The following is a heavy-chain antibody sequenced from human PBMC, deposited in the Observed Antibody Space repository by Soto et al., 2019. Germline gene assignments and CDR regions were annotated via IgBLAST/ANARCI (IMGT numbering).Heavy chain of an antibody. V-gene: IGHV4-30-2*01. D-gene: IGHD3-22*01. CDR1: GGSISSGDYY. CDR2: IYHSGST. J-gene: IGHJ6*02. CDR3: ARIPCYYDSGGYLGYYYGLDV. Sequence: TSGTLSLTCTVLGGSISSGDYYWRWIRQPPGKGPEWVGYIYHSGSTYYNPSLKSRVTISVDRSKNQFSLKPSSVTAADTAVYYCARIPCYYDSGGYLGYYYGLDVWGQGTTVTVSS.